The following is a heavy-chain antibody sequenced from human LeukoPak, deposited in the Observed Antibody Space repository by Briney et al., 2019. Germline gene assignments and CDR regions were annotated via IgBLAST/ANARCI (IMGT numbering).Heavy chain of an antibody. Sequence: PSETLSLTCAVYGGPFSGYYWSWIRQPPGKGLEWIGEINHSGSTNYNPSLKSRVTISVDTSKNQFSLKLSSVTAADTAVYYCARGRERYSSSWYPSPTPKYYFDYWGQGTLVTVSS. V-gene: IGHV4-34*01. CDR1: GGPFSGYY. J-gene: IGHJ4*02. CDR2: INHSGST. CDR3: ARGRERYSSSWYPSPTPKYYFDY. D-gene: IGHD6-13*01.